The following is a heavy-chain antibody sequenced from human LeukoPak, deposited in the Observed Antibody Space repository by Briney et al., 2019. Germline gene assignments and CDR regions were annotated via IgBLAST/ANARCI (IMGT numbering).Heavy chain of an antibody. CDR1: GFTFSNAW. CDR2: IKSKTDGGTT. CDR3: TTDPIVVVPAAIPGAFDI. D-gene: IGHD2-2*02. Sequence: GGSLRLSCAASGFTFSNAWMSWVRQAPGKGLEWVGRIKSKTDGGTTDYAAPAKGRFTISRDDSKNTLYLQMNSLKTEDTAVYYCTTDPIVVVPAAIPGAFDIWGQGTMVTVSS. J-gene: IGHJ3*02. V-gene: IGHV3-15*01.